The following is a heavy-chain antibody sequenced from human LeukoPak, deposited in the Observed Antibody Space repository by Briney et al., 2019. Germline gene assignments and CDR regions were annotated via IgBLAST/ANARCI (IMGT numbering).Heavy chain of an antibody. J-gene: IGHJ5*02. CDR2: ISSSSSYI. CDR1: GFTFSSYS. Sequence: GGSLRLSCAASGFTFSSYSMNWVRQAPGKGLEWVSSISSSSSYIYYTDSVKGRFTISRDNAKNSLYLQMNSLRAEDTAAYYCARLVLPNWFDPWGQGTLVTVSS. V-gene: IGHV3-21*01. D-gene: IGHD1-7*01. CDR3: ARLVLPNWFDP.